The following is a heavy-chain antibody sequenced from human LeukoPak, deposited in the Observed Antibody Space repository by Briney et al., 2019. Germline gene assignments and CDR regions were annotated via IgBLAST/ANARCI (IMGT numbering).Heavy chain of an antibody. V-gene: IGHV1-69*04. CDR3: ARAGGSSWYVSLYY. D-gene: IGHD6-13*01. J-gene: IGHJ4*02. Sequence: SVKVSCKASGGTFSSNVISWVRQAPGQGLECMGRIIPIIGTPDYAQKFQGRVTSTADKSTNTAYMELTSLKSDDTAVYYCARAGGSSWYVSLYYWGQGTLVTVSS. CDR2: IIPIIGTP. CDR1: GGTFSSNV.